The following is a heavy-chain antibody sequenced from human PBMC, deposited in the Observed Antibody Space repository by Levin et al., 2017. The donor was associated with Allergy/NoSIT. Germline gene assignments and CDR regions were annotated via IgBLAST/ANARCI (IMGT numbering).Heavy chain of an antibody. D-gene: IGHD3-10*01. CDR2: IYFSGST. CDR3: ARERNAAYGSGSYDY. CDR1: GGSVSSGSYY. Sequence: PSETLSLTCTVSGGSVSSGSYYWSWIRQPPGKGLEWIGYIYFSGSTNYNPSLKSRVTISVDTSNNQFSLNLSSVTAADTAVYYCARERNAAYGSGSYDYWGQGILVTVSS. J-gene: IGHJ4*02. V-gene: IGHV4-61*01.